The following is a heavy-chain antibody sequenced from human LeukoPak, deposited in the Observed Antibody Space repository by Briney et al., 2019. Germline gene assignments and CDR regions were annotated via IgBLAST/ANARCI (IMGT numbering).Heavy chain of an antibody. CDR2: ISYDGSNK. CDR3: AKDKVAVAGGVYYFDY. Sequence: GGSLRLSCAASGFTFSSYGMHWVRQAPGKGLEWVAVISYDGSNKYYADSVKGRFTISRDNSKNTLYLQMNSLRAEDTAVYYCAKDKVAVAGGVYYFDYWGQGTLVIVSS. J-gene: IGHJ4*02. D-gene: IGHD6-19*01. V-gene: IGHV3-30*18. CDR1: GFTFSSYG.